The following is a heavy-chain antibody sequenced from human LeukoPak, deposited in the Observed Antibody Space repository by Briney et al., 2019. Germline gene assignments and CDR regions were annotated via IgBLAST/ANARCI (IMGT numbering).Heavy chain of an antibody. V-gene: IGHV3-30-3*01. Sequence: GGALRLSCAASGFTFSSYAMHWVRQAGGKGLEWVAGISYDGSNKYYADSVKGRFTISRDNSKNTLYLQINGLRAEDTAVYYRARPAAEYRGPGAMVTVAS. D-gene: IGHD2-2*01. CDR2: ISYDGSNK. J-gene: IGHJ4*02. CDR1: GFTFSSYA. CDR3: ARPAAEY.